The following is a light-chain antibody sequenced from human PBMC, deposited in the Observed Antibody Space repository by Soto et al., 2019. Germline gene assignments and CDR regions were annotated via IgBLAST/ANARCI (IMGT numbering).Light chain of an antibody. CDR3: SSYTSSGTLD. Sequence: QSALTQPASVSGSPGQSITISCTGTSSDVGTYNVVSWYQQHPGKAPKLMIYDVSNRPSGVSKRFSGSKSGNTASLTISGLRTEDEADYYCSSYTSSGTLDFGTGTKLTVL. J-gene: IGLJ1*01. CDR1: SSDVGTYNV. CDR2: DVS. V-gene: IGLV2-14*03.